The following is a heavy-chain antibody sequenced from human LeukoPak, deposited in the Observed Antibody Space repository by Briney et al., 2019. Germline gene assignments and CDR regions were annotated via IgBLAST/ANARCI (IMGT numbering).Heavy chain of an antibody. Sequence: GGSLRLSCAASGFTFSSYAMHWVRQAPGKGLEWVAVISYDGSNKYYADSVKGRFTISRDNSNNTLYLQMNSLRAEDTAVYYCAKVGTSWDFDYWGQGTLVAVSS. J-gene: IGHJ4*02. CDR2: ISYDGSNK. V-gene: IGHV3-30*04. D-gene: IGHD6-13*01. CDR1: GFTFSSYA. CDR3: AKVGTSWDFDY.